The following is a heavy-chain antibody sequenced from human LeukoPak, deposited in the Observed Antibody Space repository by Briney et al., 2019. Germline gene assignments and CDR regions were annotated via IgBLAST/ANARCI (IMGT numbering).Heavy chain of an antibody. D-gene: IGHD4-23*01. CDR2: ISWNSGVI. Sequence: GRSLRLSCAASGFTFNNYAMHWVWQAPGKGLEWVSGISWNSGVIDYADSVKGRFTISRDSAKNSLYLQMNSLRAEDTALYYCAKGDYGGNSYRPFDYWGQGTLVTVSS. CDR1: GFTFNNYA. V-gene: IGHV3-9*01. CDR3: AKGDYGGNSYRPFDY. J-gene: IGHJ4*02.